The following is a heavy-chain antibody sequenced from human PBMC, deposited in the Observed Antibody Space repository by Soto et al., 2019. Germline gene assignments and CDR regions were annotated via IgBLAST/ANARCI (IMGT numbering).Heavy chain of an antibody. J-gene: IGHJ6*02. CDR2: ISGSGGST. CDR3: ARVSWREKYGMDV. CDR1: GFTFSSYA. V-gene: IGHV3-23*01. Sequence: HPGGSLRLSCAASGFTFSSYAMSWVRQAPGKGLEWVSAISGSGGSTYYADSVKGRFTISRDNSKNTLYLQMNRLRAEDTAVYYCARVSWREKYGMDVWGQGTTVTVSS.